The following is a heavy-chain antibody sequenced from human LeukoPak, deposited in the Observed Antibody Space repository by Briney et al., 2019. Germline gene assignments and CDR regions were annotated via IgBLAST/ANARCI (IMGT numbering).Heavy chain of an antibody. Sequence: GGSLRLSCVASGFTFSDYYMSWIRQAPGKGLEWVSYISSSGSTIYYADSVKGRFTISRDNAKNSLYLQMNSLRAEDTAVYYCARDPPTVTLDYWGQGTLVTVSS. CDR3: ARDPPTVTLDY. CDR2: ISSSGSTI. V-gene: IGHV3-11*04. D-gene: IGHD4-17*01. CDR1: GFTFSDYY. J-gene: IGHJ4*02.